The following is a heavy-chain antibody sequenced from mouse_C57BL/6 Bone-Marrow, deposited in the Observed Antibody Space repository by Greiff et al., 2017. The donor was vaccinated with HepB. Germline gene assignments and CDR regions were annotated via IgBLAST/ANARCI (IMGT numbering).Heavy chain of an antibody. Sequence: VKLVESGAELARPGASVKLSCKASGYTFTSYGISWVKQRTGQGLEWIGEIYPRSGNTYYNEKFKGKATLTADKSSSTAYMELRSLTSEDSAVYFCARNYYGGYFDVWGTGTTVTVSS. J-gene: IGHJ1*03. CDR3: ARNYYGGYFDV. D-gene: IGHD1-1*01. CDR1: GYTFTSYG. CDR2: IYPRSGNT. V-gene: IGHV1-81*01.